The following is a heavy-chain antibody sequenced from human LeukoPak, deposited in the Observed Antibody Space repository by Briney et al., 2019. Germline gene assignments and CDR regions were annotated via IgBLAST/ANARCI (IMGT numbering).Heavy chain of an antibody. CDR3: ARGPLTYYYASGSYYSN. CDR1: VGSLSGFY. Sequence: SETLSLTCAVSVGSLSGFYWSWVRQPPGKGLEGIGDINHSGSTNYHPSLKSRVTISDDTSKKQFSLKLSSVTAADSAVYFCARGPLTYYYASGSYYSNWGQGTLVTVSS. D-gene: IGHD3-10*01. CDR2: INHSGST. V-gene: IGHV4-34*01. J-gene: IGHJ4*02.